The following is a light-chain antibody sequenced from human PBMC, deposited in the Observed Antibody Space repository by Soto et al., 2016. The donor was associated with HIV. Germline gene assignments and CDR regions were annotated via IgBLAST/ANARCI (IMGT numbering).Light chain of an antibody. Sequence: DIQLTQSPSFLSASVGDRVTITCRASQGISSYLAWYQQKPGKAPKLLIYAASTLRSGVPSRFSGSGSGTEFTLTISSLQPEDFVTYYCQQLNSYPYTFGQGTKLEIK. CDR2: AAS. CDR3: QQLNSYPYT. J-gene: IGKJ2*01. V-gene: IGKV1-9*01. CDR1: QGISSY.